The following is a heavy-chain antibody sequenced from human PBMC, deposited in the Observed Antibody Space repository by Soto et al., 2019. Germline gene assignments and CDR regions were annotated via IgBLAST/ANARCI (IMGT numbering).Heavy chain of an antibody. J-gene: IGHJ4*02. Sequence: SLKISCKGSGYSFAGYWITWVRQKPGKGLEWMGRIDPSDSQTYYSPSFRGHVTISVTKSITTVFLQWSSLRASDTAMYYCARQIYDSDTGPNFQYYFDSWGQGTPVTVS. D-gene: IGHD3-22*01. CDR1: GYSFAGYW. CDR3: ARQIYDSDTGPNFQYYFDS. CDR2: IDPSDSQT. V-gene: IGHV5-10-1*01.